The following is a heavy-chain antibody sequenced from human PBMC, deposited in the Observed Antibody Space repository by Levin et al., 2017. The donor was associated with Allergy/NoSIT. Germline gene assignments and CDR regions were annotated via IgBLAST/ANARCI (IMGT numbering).Heavy chain of an antibody. Sequence: PGESLKISCAASGFTFSSYGMHWVRQAPGKGLEWVAVISYDGSNKYYADSVKGRFTISRDNSKNTLYLQMNSLRAEDTAVYYCAKRHIVVVPAADWFDPWGQGTLVTVSS. CDR2: ISYDGSNK. J-gene: IGHJ5*02. CDR3: AKRHIVVVPAADWFDP. CDR1: GFTFSSYG. V-gene: IGHV3-30*18. D-gene: IGHD2-2*01.